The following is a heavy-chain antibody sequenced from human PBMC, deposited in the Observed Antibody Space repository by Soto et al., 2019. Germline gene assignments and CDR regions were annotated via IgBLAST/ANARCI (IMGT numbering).Heavy chain of an antibody. J-gene: IGHJ4*02. Sequence: QLQLQESGPGLVKPSETQSLTCTVSSGSISSSSYYWGWIRQPLGKGLEWIGSIYYSGSTYYNQSHKSLVTIAVDTAKNQVSLRLSSVTAADTSVYYRARVFRTVVTVDYWGQGTLVTVSS. CDR1: SGSISSSSYY. CDR3: ARVFRTVVTVDY. V-gene: IGHV4-39*01. CDR2: IYYSGST. D-gene: IGHD2-15*01.